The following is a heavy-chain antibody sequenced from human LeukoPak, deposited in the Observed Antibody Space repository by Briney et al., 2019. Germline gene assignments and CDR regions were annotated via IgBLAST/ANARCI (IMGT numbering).Heavy chain of an antibody. CDR3: AREDYGDYVPFDY. Sequence: GGSLRLSCAASGFTFSSYGMPWVRQAPGKGLEWVAVIWYDGSNKYYADSVKGRFTISRDNSKNTLYLQMNSLRAEDTAVYYCAREDYGDYVPFDYWGQGTLVTVSS. V-gene: IGHV3-33*01. CDR2: IWYDGSNK. CDR1: GFTFSSYG. J-gene: IGHJ4*02. D-gene: IGHD4-17*01.